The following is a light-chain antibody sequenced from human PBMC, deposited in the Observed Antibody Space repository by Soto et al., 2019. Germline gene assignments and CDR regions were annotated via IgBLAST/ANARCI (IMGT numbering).Light chain of an antibody. CDR2: KAS. V-gene: IGKV1-5*03. J-gene: IGKJ5*01. CDR3: QKYSSVIT. CDR1: QSISSW. Sequence: DIHMTQSPSTLSASVGDRVTITCRASQSISSWLAWYQQKPGKAPKVLIYKASGLQSGVPSRFSGSGSGTEFTLTISSLQPDDFATYYCQKYSSVITFGQGTRLEIK.